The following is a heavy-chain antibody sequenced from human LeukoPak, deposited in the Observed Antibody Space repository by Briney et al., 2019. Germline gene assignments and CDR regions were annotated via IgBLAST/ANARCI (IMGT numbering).Heavy chain of an antibody. D-gene: IGHD6-13*01. CDR3: ATEIAAARIYAFDI. J-gene: IGHJ3*02. Sequence: ASVKLSCKASGYTFTGYYMHWVRQAPGQGLEWMGWINPNSGGTNYAQKFQGWVTMTRDTSISTPYMELSRLRSDDTAVYYCATEIAAARIYAFDIWGQGTMVTVSS. CDR2: INPNSGGT. CDR1: GYTFTGYY. V-gene: IGHV1-2*04.